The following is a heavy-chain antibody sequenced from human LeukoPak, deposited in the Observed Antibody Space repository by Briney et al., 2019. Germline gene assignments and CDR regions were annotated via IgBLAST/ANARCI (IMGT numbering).Heavy chain of an antibody. Sequence: KPSETLSLTCTVSGGSISSSSYYWGWIRQPPGKGLEWIGSIYYSGSTYYNPSLKSRVTISVDTSKNQFSLKLSSVTAADTAVYYCARRYGSGSYYEDYWGQGTLVTVSS. D-gene: IGHD3-10*01. J-gene: IGHJ4*02. CDR2: IYYSGST. CDR3: ARRYGSGSYYEDY. CDR1: GGSISSSSYY. V-gene: IGHV4-39*01.